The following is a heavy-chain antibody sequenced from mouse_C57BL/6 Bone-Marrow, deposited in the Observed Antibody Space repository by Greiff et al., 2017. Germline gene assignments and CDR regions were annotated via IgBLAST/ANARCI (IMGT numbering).Heavy chain of an antibody. CDR3: ARGQLRPLDY. V-gene: IGHV1-7*01. CDR2: INPSSGYP. J-gene: IGHJ2*01. Sequence: QVQLQQPGAELVKPGASVKLSCKASGYTFTSYWMHWVKQRPGQGLEWIGYINPSSGYPKYNQKFKDKATLTADKSSSTAYMQLSILTYEDSAVYYCARGQLRPLDYWGQGTTLTVSS. CDR1: GYTFTSYW. D-gene: IGHD3-2*02.